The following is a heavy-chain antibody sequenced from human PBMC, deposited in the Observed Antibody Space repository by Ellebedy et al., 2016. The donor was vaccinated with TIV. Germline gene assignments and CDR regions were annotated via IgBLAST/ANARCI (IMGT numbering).Heavy chain of an antibody. D-gene: IGHD3-22*01. CDR3: VKLDSSGFYYGRLDY. V-gene: IGHV3-23*01. CDR1: GFTFSDHA. Sequence: GGSLRLSCAASGFTFSDHAMTWVRQTPGEGLEWVSGITAGGGSIHYVDSVKGRFTISRDNSKKTLYLQMNSLRAEDTAVYYCVKLDSSGFYYGRLDYWGQGTLVTVSS. CDR2: ITAGGGSI. J-gene: IGHJ4*02.